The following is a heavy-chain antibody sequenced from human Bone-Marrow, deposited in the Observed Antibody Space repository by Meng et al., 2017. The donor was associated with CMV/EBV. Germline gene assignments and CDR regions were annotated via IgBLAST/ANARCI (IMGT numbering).Heavy chain of an antibody. V-gene: IGHV3-74*01. CDR3: VRDGDRYDFDY. CDR1: GFIFSSYW. D-gene: IGHD3-10*01. J-gene: IGHJ4*02. CDR2: VNHDGNGP. Sequence: CAASGFIFSSYWMHWVRQAPGKGLVWVSRVNHDGNGPDYADSVKGRFTISRDNAKNTLYLQMNSLRADDTAVYYCVRDGDRYDFDYWGQGTLVTVSS.